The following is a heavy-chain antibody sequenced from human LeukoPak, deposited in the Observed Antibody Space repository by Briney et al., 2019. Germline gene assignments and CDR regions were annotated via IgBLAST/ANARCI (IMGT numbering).Heavy chain of an antibody. CDR2: INPTGGST. CDR3: ARDNSVGDNAWWFDP. D-gene: IGHD1-26*01. J-gene: IGHJ5*02. Sequence: ASVKVSCRASGYTFTGYYMHWVRQAPGQGLEWMGLINPTGGSTGYAQKFQGRVTMTRDMSTSTDYMELSSLRSEDTAIYYCARDNSVGDNAWWFDPWGQGTLVTVSS. CDR1: GYTFTGYY. V-gene: IGHV1-46*01.